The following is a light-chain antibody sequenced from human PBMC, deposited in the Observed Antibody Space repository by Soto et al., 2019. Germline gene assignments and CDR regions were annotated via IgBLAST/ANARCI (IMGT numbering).Light chain of an antibody. CDR2: KTS. V-gene: IGKV1-5*03. Sequence: DTQMTQSPSTLSASVGDRVTITCRASQSISTSMAWYQQRPGTAPKLLIYKTSTLESGVPSRFSGSGSGTEFTLTISSLQPDDFATYYCQQYNTYSPTFGQWTKVEVK. J-gene: IGKJ1*01. CDR3: QQYNTYSPT. CDR1: QSISTS.